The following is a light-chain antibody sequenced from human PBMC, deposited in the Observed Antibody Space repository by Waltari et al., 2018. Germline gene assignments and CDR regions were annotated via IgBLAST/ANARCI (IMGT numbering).Light chain of an antibody. CDR3: QERSNWPGGS. J-gene: IGKJ4*01. CDR2: DAS. CDR1: QSVYSY. V-gene: IGKV3-11*01. Sequence: EIVLTQSPATLSLSPGERATLSCRASQSVYSYLAWYQPKPGLPPRLLIYDASSRATGIPARFVGSGSGTDFTLTISRLEPEDFAVYYCQERSNWPGGSFGGGTKVEIK.